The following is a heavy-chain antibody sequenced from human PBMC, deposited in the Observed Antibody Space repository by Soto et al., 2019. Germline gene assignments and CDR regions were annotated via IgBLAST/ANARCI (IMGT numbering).Heavy chain of an antibody. J-gene: IGHJ6*03. Sequence: GESLKISCKGSGYSFTSYWIGWVRQMPGKGLEWMGIIYPGDSDTRYSPSFQGQVTISADKSISTAYLQWSSLKASDTAMYYCARQDWNYVGYYYYYMDVWGKGTTVTVSS. CDR3: ARQDWNYVGYYYYYMDV. CDR1: GYSFTSYW. D-gene: IGHD1-7*01. CDR2: IYPGDSDT. V-gene: IGHV5-51*01.